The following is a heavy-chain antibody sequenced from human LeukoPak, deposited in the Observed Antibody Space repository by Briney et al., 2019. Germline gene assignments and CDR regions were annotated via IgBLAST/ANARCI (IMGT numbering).Heavy chain of an antibody. D-gene: IGHD2-15*01. CDR3: ASPNCSGGSCYSEAFDI. CDR2: IYHSGST. J-gene: IGHJ3*02. CDR1: GYSISSGCY. Sequence: SETLSLTCAVSGYSISSGCYWGWIRQPPGKGLEWIGSIYHSGSTYYNPSLKSRVTISVDTSKNQFSLKLSSVTAADTAVYYCASPNCSGGSCYSEAFDIWGQGTMVTVSS. V-gene: IGHV4-38-2*01.